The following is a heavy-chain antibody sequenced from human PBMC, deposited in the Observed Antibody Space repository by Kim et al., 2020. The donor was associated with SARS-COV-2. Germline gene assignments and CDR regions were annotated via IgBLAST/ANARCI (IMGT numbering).Heavy chain of an antibody. CDR3: AKQGRDYVWGSYHYPIFDY. CDR1: GFTLSNYA. J-gene: IGHJ4*02. CDR2: ISGSGGST. D-gene: IGHD3-16*02. Sequence: GGSLRLSCAASGFTLSNYAMSWVRQAPGKGLEWVSSISGSGGSTYYADSVKGRFTISRDNSKNTLYLQMNSLRAEDTAVYYCAKQGRDYVWGSYHYPIFDYWGQGTLVTVSS. V-gene: IGHV3-23*01.